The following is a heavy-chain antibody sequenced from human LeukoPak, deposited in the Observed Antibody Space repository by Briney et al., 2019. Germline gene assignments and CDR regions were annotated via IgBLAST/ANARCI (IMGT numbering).Heavy chain of an antibody. V-gene: IGHV3-74*01. CDR1: GFTFSSYW. J-gene: IGHJ4*02. CDR2: INSDGSST. D-gene: IGHD1-14*01. CDR3: ARVARYGSIDY. Sequence: GSLRLSCAASGFTFSSYWMHWVRQAPGKGLVWVSRINSDGSSTSYADSVKGRFTISRDNAKNTLYLQMNSLRVEDTAVYYCARVARYGSIDYWGQGTLVTVSS.